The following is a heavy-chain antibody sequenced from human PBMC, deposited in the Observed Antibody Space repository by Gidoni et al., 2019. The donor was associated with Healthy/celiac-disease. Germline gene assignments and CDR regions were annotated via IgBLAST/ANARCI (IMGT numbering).Heavy chain of an antibody. J-gene: IGHJ5*02. CDR1: GFTFSSYA. V-gene: IGHV3-30-3*01. CDR2: ISYDGSNK. D-gene: IGHD2-2*01. CDR3: ARDVGCSSTSCYEGSWFDP. Sequence: QVQLVESGGGVVQPGRSLRLSCAASGFTFSSYAMHLVRQAPGKGLEWVAVISYDGSNKYYADSVKGRFTISRDNSKNTLYLQMNSLRAEDTAVYYCARDVGCSSTSCYEGSWFDPWGQGTLVTVSS.